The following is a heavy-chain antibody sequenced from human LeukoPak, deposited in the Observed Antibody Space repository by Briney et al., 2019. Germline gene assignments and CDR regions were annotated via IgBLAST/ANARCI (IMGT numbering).Heavy chain of an antibody. J-gene: IGHJ3*02. CDR3: ARVDWMIGAFDI. CDR2: ITSSSSTI. D-gene: IGHD3-22*01. Sequence: PGGSLRLSCAASGFTFSSYSMSWVRQAPGKGLEWVSYITSSSSTIYYADSVKGRFTISRDNAKNSLYLQMNSLRDEDTAVYYCARVDWMIGAFDIWGQGTMVTVSS. V-gene: IGHV3-48*02. CDR1: GFTFSSYS.